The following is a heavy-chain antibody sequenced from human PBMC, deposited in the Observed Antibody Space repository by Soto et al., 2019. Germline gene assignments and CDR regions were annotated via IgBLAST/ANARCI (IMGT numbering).Heavy chain of an antibody. Sequence: GGSLRLSCAASGFTFSSYSMNWVRQAPGKGLEWVSYISSSSSTIYYADSVKGRFTISRDNAKNSLYLQMNSLRDEDTAVYYCARRWRSGWDKNNIGNYFDYWGQGTLVTVSS. D-gene: IGHD6-19*01. CDR1: GFTFSSYS. V-gene: IGHV3-48*02. CDR2: ISSSSSTI. CDR3: ARRWRSGWDKNNIGNYFDY. J-gene: IGHJ4*02.